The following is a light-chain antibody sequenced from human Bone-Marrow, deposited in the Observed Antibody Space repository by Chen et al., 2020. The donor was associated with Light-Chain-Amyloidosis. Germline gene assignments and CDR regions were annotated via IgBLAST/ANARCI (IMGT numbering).Light chain of an antibody. CDR1: NIGCTS. V-gene: IGLV3-21*02. CDR3: QVWDRSSDRPV. Sequence: SYVLTQPSSVSVALGPTATIACWGNNIGCTSVHWYQQTPGQAHLLVVYDDSDRHSGIPDRLSGANSGNTATLTISRVEAGDEADYYCQVWDRSSDRPVCGGGTKLTVL. CDR2: DDS. J-gene: IGLJ3*02.